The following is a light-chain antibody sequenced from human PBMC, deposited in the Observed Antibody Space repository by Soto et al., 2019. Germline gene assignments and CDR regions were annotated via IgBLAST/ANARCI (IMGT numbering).Light chain of an antibody. CDR2: GTS. J-gene: IGKJ1*01. CDR1: QSVSSSY. V-gene: IGKV3-20*01. CDR3: HQYGGSSTWT. Sequence: EIVLTQSPGTLSLSPGERATLSCRASQSVSSSYLAWYQQKPGQASRLLIYGTSSRATGIPDRFSGSGSGTDFSLTISRLEPDDFAVYYCHQYGGSSTWTFGQGTKVEIK.